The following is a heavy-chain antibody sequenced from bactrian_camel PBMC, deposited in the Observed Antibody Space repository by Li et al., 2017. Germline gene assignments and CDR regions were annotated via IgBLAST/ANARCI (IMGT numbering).Heavy chain of an antibody. CDR1: GATDSIGY. V-gene: IGHV3S55*01. Sequence: HVQLVKSGGGSVQAGGSLTLSCVASGATDSIGYMGWFRQGTGHECDLVSSISADGSTYYVESVKGRFTISRDNAKNTLYLQLNSLKTEDTAMYYCARGWRTVVAGADALGGQGTQVTVS. CDR2: ISADGST. J-gene: IGHJ4*01. CDR3: ARGWRTVVAGADAL. D-gene: IGHD6*01.